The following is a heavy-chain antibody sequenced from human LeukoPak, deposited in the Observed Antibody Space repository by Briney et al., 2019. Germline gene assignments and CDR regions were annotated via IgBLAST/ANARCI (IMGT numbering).Heavy chain of an antibody. CDR2: IQYDGSTT. Sequence: GGSLRLSCAASGFSFSSYWMHWVRQVPGKGLVWVARIQYDGSTTNYADSVKGRFTLSRDNAKKTLYVQMNSLRAEDTAVYYCARALVAGVTLNALDIWGQGTMVTVSS. D-gene: IGHD2-15*01. V-gene: IGHV3-74*01. J-gene: IGHJ3*02. CDR3: ARALVAGVTLNALDI. CDR1: GFSFSSYW.